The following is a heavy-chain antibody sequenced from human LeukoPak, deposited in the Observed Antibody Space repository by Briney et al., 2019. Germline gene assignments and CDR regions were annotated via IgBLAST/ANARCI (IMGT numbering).Heavy chain of an antibody. J-gene: IGHJ4*02. V-gene: IGHV3-11*01. CDR1: GFTFSNYY. CDR3: ARDSRSYSSSWFLAY. Sequence: PGGSLRLSCAASGFTFSNYYMSWIRQAPGKGLEWVSYISSSDGTIYYADSVKGRFTISRDNSKNTLYLQMNSLRAEDTAVYFCARDSRSYSSSWFLAYWGQGTLVTVSS. CDR2: ISSSDGTI. D-gene: IGHD6-13*01.